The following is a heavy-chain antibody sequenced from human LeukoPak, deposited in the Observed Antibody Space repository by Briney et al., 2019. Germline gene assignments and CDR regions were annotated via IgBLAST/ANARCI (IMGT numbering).Heavy chain of an antibody. J-gene: IGHJ4*02. Sequence: SVKVSCKASGGTFSSYAISWVRQAPGQGLEWMGGIIPIFGTANYAQKFQGRVTITADESASTAYMELSSLRSEDTAVYYCARSPDSSGYYPALYYFDYWGQGTLVTVSS. CDR3: ARSPDSSGYYPALYYFDY. V-gene: IGHV1-69*01. CDR2: IIPIFGTA. CDR1: GGTFSSYA. D-gene: IGHD3-22*01.